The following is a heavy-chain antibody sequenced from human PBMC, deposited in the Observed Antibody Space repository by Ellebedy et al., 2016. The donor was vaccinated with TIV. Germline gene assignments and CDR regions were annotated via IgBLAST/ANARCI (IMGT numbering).Heavy chain of an antibody. V-gene: IGHV3-11*06. J-gene: IGHJ6*02. CDR3: ARPYCSSTSCYKHYYYGMDV. CDR2: ISSSSSYT. CDR1: GFTFSDYY. D-gene: IGHD2-2*02. Sequence: GGSLRLXCAASGFTFSDYYMSWIRQAPGKGLEWVSYISSSSSYTNYADSVKGRFTISRDNAKNSLYLQLNSLRAEDTAVYYCARPYCSSTSCYKHYYYGMDVWGQGTTVTVSS.